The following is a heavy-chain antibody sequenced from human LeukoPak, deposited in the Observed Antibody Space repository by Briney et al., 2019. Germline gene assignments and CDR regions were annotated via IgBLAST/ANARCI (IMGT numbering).Heavy chain of an antibody. CDR3: ARGSDFWSGYGDPYFDY. J-gene: IGHJ4*02. Sequence: SETLSLTCTVSGGSISSYYWSWIRQPPGKGLEWIGYIYYSGSTNYNPSLKSRVTISVDTSKNQLSLKLSSVTAADTAVYYCARGSDFWSGYGDPYFDYWGQGTLVTVSS. CDR2: IYYSGST. CDR1: GGSISSYY. D-gene: IGHD3-3*01. V-gene: IGHV4-59*08.